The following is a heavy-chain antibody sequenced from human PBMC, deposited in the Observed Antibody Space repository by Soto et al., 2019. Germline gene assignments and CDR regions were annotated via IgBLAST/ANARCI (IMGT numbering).Heavy chain of an antibody. Sequence: QVQLQESGPGLVKPSQTLSLTCTVSGGSISSGGYYWTWIRQHPGKGLEWIGYIYYSGSTCYTPSLKIRFTKSVDTSKNQFSLKLSSVTAADTAVYYCAASCVGCGGFNYYGMDVWGQGTTVTVSS. D-gene: IGHD2-21*01. CDR1: GGSISSGGYY. J-gene: IGHJ6*02. CDR3: AASCVGCGGFNYYGMDV. CDR2: IYYSGST. V-gene: IGHV4-31*03.